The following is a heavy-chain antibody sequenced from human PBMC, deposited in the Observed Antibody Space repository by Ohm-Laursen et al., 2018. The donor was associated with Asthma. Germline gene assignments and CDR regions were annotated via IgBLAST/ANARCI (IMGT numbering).Heavy chain of an antibody. J-gene: IGHJ1*01. CDR1: EITLEDDV. CDR3: ARIGPEWELPGREYSLIH. CDR2: ISWTSGII. Sequence: RSLRLSCTASEITLEDDVIHCVRQPPGKGLEWVSGISWTSGIIAYADSVKGRFTISRDNAKNLVYLQMDGLRVDDTALYYCARIGPEWELPGREYSLIHWGQGTLVTVSS. D-gene: IGHD1-26*01. V-gene: IGHV3-9*01.